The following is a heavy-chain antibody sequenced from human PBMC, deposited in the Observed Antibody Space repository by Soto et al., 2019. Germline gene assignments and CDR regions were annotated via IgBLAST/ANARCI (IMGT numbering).Heavy chain of an antibody. CDR1: GGTFSSYA. CDR3: ASRGSRAGGSSSPYYYYGMDV. V-gene: IGHV1-69*13. Sequence: SVKVSCKASGGTFSSYAISWVRQAPGQGLEWMGGIIPIFGTANYAQKFQGRVTITADESTSTAYMELSSLRSEDTAVYYCASRGSRAGGSSSPYYYYGMDVWAQGTTVPVSS. J-gene: IGHJ6*02. CDR2: IIPIFGTA. D-gene: IGHD6-6*01.